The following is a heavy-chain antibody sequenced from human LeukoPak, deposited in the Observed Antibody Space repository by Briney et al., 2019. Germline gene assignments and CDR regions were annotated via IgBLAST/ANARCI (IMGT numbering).Heavy chain of an antibody. CDR3: VRGGGFGYDFWSGQGSYYFGY. V-gene: IGHV3-7*01. Sequence: GGSLRLSCAASGFTFSTYWMSWVRQAPGKGLEWVANIKHDGSEKYFVYSVKGRSTIARDNAKNSLYLQMNSLRAEDTAVYYCVRGGGFGYDFWSGQGSYYFGYWGQGTLVTVSS. CDR1: GFTFSTYW. J-gene: IGHJ4*02. D-gene: IGHD3-3*01. CDR2: IKHDGSEK.